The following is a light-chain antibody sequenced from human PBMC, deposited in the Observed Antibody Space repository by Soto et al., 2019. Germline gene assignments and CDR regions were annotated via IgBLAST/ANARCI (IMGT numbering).Light chain of an antibody. Sequence: QAVLTQSPSASASLGASVKLTCTLSSGHSSYAIAWHQQQPEKGPRYLRKLNSDGSHSKGDGIPDRFSGSSSGADRYLTISSLQSEDEADYYCQTWGTGIQLFGGGTKLTVL. CDR2: LNSDGSH. CDR1: SGHSSYA. CDR3: QTWGTGIQL. V-gene: IGLV4-69*01. J-gene: IGLJ2*01.